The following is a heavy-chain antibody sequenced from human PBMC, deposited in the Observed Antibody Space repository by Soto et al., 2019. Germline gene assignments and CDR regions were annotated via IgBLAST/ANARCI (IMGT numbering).Heavy chain of an antibody. CDR3: AKRVLLWFGEIILAPDYFDY. V-gene: IGHV3-7*01. J-gene: IGHJ4*02. Sequence: GGSLRLSCEASGFPLRNNGMSWVRQAPGKGLEWVSNIRQNESDKYYVDSVRGRFTISRDNAKNSLYLQMNSLRAEDTAVYYCAKRVLLWFGEIILAPDYFDYWGQGTLVTVSS. CDR1: GFPLRNNG. D-gene: IGHD3-10*01. CDR2: IRQNESDK.